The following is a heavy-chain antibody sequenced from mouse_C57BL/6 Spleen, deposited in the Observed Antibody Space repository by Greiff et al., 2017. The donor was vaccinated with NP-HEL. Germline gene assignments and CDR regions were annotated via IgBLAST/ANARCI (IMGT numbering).Heavy chain of an antibody. Sequence: QVQLQQPGAELVKPGASVKLSCKASGYTFTSYWMQWVKQRPGQGLEWIGEIDPSDSYTNYNQKFKAKATLTVDTSSSTAYMQLSSLTSEDSAVYYCAGLRRGAWFAYWGQGTLVTVSA. CDR1: GYTFTSYW. J-gene: IGHJ3*01. V-gene: IGHV1-50*01. CDR3: AGLRRGAWFAY. CDR2: IDPSDSYT. D-gene: IGHD2-12*01.